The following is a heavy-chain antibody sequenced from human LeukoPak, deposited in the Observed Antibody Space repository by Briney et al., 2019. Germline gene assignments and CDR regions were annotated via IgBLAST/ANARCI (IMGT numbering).Heavy chain of an antibody. Sequence: GTSLRLSCAASGFTFSTYTTHWVRQAPGKGLEWVAVIWYDGSNKYYADSVKGRFTISRDNSKNTLYLQMNSLRAEDTAVYYCARAVLDAFDIWGQGTMVTVSS. CDR2: IWYDGSNK. CDR1: GFTFSTYT. V-gene: IGHV3-33*08. D-gene: IGHD5/OR15-5a*01. J-gene: IGHJ3*02. CDR3: ARAVLDAFDI.